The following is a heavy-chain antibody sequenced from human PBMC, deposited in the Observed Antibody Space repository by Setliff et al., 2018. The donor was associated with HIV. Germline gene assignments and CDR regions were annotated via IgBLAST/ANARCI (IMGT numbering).Heavy chain of an antibody. CDR2: IYHTGRT. J-gene: IGHJ3*02. D-gene: IGHD6-19*01. CDR1: GGSIDNNKYY. Sequence: SETLSLTCSVSGGSIDNNKYYWTWIRQPPGKGLEWTGSIYHTGRTYYNRSLESRLTISIDTSKNQFSLKLTSVTAADTAMYYCARTVAGAFFDIWGQGTMVTVSS. CDR3: ARTVAGAFFDI. V-gene: IGHV4-39*01.